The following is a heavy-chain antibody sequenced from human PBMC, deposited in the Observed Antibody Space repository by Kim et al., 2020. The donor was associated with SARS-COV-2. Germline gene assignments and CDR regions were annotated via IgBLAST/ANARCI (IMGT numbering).Heavy chain of an antibody. CDR3: ARATTTIFGVVSEFDY. J-gene: IGHJ4*02. V-gene: IGHV4-31*02. Sequence: RPHPGKCLEWIGYNYYSGSTYYNPSLKSRVTISVDTSKNQFSLKLSSVTAADTAVYYCARATTTIFGVVSEFDYWGQGTLVTVSS. CDR2: NYYSGST. D-gene: IGHD3-3*01.